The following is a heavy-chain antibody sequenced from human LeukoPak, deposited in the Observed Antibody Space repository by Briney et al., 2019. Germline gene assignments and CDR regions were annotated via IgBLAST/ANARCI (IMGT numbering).Heavy chain of an antibody. CDR1: GFIFTGQY. J-gene: IGHJ4*02. CDR3: ARGVGLTTLTPNDY. D-gene: IGHD4-11*01. CDR2: INPNSGDT. V-gene: IGHV1-2*02. Sequence: ASVKVSCKASGFIFTGQYIHWVRQAPGQGLEWMGWINPNSGDTNYAQKYQGRVTMTRDTSISTAYMELSRLTFDDTAVYYCARGVGLTTLTPNDYRGQGTLVTVSS.